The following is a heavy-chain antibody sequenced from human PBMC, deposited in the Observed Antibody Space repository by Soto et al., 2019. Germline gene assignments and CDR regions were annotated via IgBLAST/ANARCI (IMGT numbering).Heavy chain of an antibody. Sequence: SETLSLTCTVSGGSIDNYYWTWIRQPPGAGLEWIGYIHNSGITNYNPSLKSRVTISVDTSKNQFSLKLTSVTAADTAVYYCARVVSGHYDFWSGYYTGVLEYYYYYMDVWGKGTTVTVSS. D-gene: IGHD3-3*01. V-gene: IGHV4-59*01. CDR2: IHNSGIT. CDR3: ARVVSGHYDFWSGYYTGVLEYYYYYMDV. CDR1: GGSIDNYY. J-gene: IGHJ6*03.